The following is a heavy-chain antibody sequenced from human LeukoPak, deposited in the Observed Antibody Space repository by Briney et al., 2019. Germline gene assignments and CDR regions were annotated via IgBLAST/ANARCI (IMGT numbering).Heavy chain of an antibody. CDR2: IRSKAYGGTT. D-gene: IGHD6-13*01. Sequence: GRSLRLSCTAPGFTFGDYAMSWVRQAPGKGLEWVGFIRSKAYGGTTEYAASVEGRFTISRDDSKSIAYLQMNSLKTEDTAVYYCTRDIRESWHPGAFDIWGQGTMVTVSS. V-gene: IGHV3-49*04. J-gene: IGHJ3*02. CDR3: TRDIRESWHPGAFDI. CDR1: GFTFGDYA.